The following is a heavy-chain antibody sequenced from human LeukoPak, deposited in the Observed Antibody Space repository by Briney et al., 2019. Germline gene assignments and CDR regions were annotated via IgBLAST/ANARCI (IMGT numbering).Heavy chain of an antibody. CDR1: GGTFSSYA. J-gene: IGHJ4*02. CDR2: IIPIFGTA. D-gene: IGHD3-16*01. CDR3: ARGRGWGYYFDY. V-gene: IGHV1-69*13. Sequence: SVKVSCKASGGTFSSYAISWVRQAPGQGLEWMGGIIPIFGTASYAQKFQGRVTITADESTSTAYMELSSLRSEDTAVYYCARGRGWGYYFDYWGQGTLVTVSS.